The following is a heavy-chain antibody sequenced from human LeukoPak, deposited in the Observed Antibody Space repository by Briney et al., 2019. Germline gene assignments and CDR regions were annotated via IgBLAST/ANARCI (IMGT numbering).Heavy chain of an antibody. J-gene: IGHJ5*02. D-gene: IGHD2-2*01. CDR1: GFSLNTSGVG. CDR2: IYWDDDK. Sequence: SGPTLVKPTQTLTLTCTFSGFSLNTSGVGVGWIRQPPGKALEWLALIYWDDDKRYTPSLKSRLTITKDTSKNQVVLTMTNMDPVDTATYYCAHSYCSSTSCSRGWFDPWGQGTLVTVSS. CDR3: AHSYCSSTSCSRGWFDP. V-gene: IGHV2-5*02.